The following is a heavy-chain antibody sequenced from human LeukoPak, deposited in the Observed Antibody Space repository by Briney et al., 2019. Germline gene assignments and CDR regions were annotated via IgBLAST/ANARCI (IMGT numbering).Heavy chain of an antibody. Sequence: SETLSLTCTVSGGSISSSSYYWGWIRQPPGKGLEWIGYIYYSGSTNYNPSLKSRVTISVDTSKNQFSLKLSSVTAADTAVYYCARDADYGDYVWFDPWGQGTLVTVSS. J-gene: IGHJ5*02. CDR3: ARDADYGDYVWFDP. V-gene: IGHV4-61*01. CDR1: GGSISSSSYY. D-gene: IGHD4-17*01. CDR2: IYYSGST.